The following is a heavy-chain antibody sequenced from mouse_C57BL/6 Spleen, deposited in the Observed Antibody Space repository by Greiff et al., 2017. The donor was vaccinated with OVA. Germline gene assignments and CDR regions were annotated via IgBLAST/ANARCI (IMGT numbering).Heavy chain of an antibody. CDR2: IDPENGDT. CDR3: TTDWTGLDY. V-gene: IGHV14-4*01. D-gene: IGHD3-3*01. Sequence: EVQLQQSGAELVRPGASVKLSCTASGFNIKDDYMHWVKQRPEQGLEWIGWIDPENGDTEYASKFQGKATITADTSSNTAYLQLSSLTSEDTAVYYCTTDWTGLDYWGQGTTLTVSS. J-gene: IGHJ2*01. CDR1: GFNIKDDY.